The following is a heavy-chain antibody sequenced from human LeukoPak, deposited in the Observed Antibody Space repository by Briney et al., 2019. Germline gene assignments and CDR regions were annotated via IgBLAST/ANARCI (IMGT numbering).Heavy chain of an antibody. D-gene: IGHD3-3*01. V-gene: IGHV1-2*02. Sequence: ASVKVSCYASGYTFTGYYMHWGRQAPGQGLEWMGWIHPNSGGTNYAQKFQGRVTMTRDTSISTAYMELSRLRSDDTAVYYCARGGYDFWSGYSPYNWFDPWGQGTLVTVSS. CDR3: ARGGYDFWSGYSPYNWFDP. CDR1: GYTFTGYY. CDR2: IHPNSGGT. J-gene: IGHJ5*02.